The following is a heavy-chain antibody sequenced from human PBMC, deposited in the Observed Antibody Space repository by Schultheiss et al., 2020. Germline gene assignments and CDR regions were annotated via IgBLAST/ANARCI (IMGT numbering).Heavy chain of an antibody. CDR1: GGTISSGAYY. CDR2: IYHSGST. J-gene: IGHJ4*02. D-gene: IGHD1-26*01. V-gene: IGHV4-39*07. CDR3: ARVGATFDY. Sequence: SETMSLTCTVSGGTISSGAYYWSWIRQHPGKGLEWIGSIYHSGSTYYNPSLKSRVTISVDTYKNQCSLKLSSVTAADTAVYYCARVGATFDYWGTGTLVTVSS.